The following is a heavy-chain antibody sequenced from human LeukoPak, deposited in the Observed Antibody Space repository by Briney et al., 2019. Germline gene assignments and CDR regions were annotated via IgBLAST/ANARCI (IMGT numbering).Heavy chain of an antibody. J-gene: IGHJ6*02. CDR1: GFAFSNCG. D-gene: IGHD6-13*01. CDR2: ISGSGDNT. CDR3: AGVMVAAGYYNGLDV. V-gene: IGHV3-23*01. Sequence: PGGSLRLSCAASGFAFSNCGMSWVRLLPGKGLEWVSVISGSGDNTYYANSVKGRFTISRDNADNSLSLQMDGLRAEDTALYYCAGVMVAAGYYNGLDVWGQGTTVTVSS.